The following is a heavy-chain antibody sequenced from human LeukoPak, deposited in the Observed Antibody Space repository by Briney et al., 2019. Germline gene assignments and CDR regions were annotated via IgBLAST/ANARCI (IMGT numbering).Heavy chain of an antibody. D-gene: IGHD6-6*01. CDR3: ATRIGGGSSYYFDY. V-gene: IGHV4-4*07. CDR1: GGSFSSYY. Sequence: SETLSLTCTVSGGSFSSYYWSWIRQPAGKGLEWIGRIYTTGSTNYNPSLKSRVSMSVDTSKNQFSLKLSSVTAADTAVDYCATRIGGGSSYYFDYWGQGTLVTVSS. CDR2: IYTTGST. J-gene: IGHJ4*02.